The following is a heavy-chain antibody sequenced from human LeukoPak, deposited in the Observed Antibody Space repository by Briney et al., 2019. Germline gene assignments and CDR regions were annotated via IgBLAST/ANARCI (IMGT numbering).Heavy chain of an antibody. CDR2: IYYSGST. CDR3: ARELVYYDSSGYRADP. D-gene: IGHD3-22*01. CDR1: GGSFSGYY. J-gene: IGHJ5*02. V-gene: IGHV4-34*01. Sequence: SETLSLTCAVYGGSFSGYYWSWIRQPPRKGLEWIGSIYYSGSTYYNPSLKSRVTISVDTSKNQFSLKLSSVTAADTAVYYCARELVYYDSSGYRADPWGQGTLVTVSS.